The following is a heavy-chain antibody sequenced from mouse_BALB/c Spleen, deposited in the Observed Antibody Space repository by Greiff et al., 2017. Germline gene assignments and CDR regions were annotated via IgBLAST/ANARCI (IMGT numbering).Heavy chain of an antibody. Sequence: VQLKESGPELMKPGASVKISCKASGYSFTSYYMHWVKQSHGKSLEWIGYIDPFNGGTSYNQKFKGKATLTVDKSSSTAYMHLSSLTSEDSAVYYCARSFTTGDWGQGTLVTVSA. J-gene: IGHJ3*01. CDR3: ARSFTTGD. D-gene: IGHD1-1*01. CDR2: IDPFNGGT. CDR1: GYSFTSYY. V-gene: IGHV1S135*01.